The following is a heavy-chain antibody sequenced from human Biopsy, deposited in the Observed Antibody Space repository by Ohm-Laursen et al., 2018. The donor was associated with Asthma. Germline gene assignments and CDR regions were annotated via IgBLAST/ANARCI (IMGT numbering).Heavy chain of an antibody. CDR3: ATDLWKPQKEYDY. CDR2: FDIEDGEA. V-gene: IGHV1-24*01. Sequence: SPKVSCKVSGDTLTERSIHWVRQAPGKGLERMGGFDIEDGEASYAQKFKGRVTLAEDPSTDTVYMEVSSLRSDDTAVYYCATDLWKPQKEYDYWGQGTLVTVSS. D-gene: IGHD1-1*01. CDR1: GDTLTERS. J-gene: IGHJ4*02.